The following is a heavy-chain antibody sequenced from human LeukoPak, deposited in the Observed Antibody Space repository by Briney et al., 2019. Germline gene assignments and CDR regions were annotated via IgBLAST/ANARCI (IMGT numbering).Heavy chain of an antibody. CDR1: GDSISSSFYY. CDR3: ARESFEEPGTMDH. CDR2: IYYGGGT. D-gene: IGHD4/OR15-4a*01. Sequence: SETLSLTCTVSGDSISSSFYYWGWIRQPPGKGLEWIGSIYYGGGTHYNPSLKSRATIFLDTSMNQFSLRLTSVTAADTALYFCARESFEEPGTMDHWGQGTLVSVSS. J-gene: IGHJ4*02. V-gene: IGHV4-39*07.